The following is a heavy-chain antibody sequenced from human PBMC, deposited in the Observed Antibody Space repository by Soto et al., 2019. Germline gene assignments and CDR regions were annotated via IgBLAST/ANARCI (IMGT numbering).Heavy chain of an antibody. V-gene: IGHV1-18*01. J-gene: IGHJ6*02. CDR3: AIDSEWLLQNPNYYYGMDV. CDR2: ISAYNGNT. D-gene: IGHD3-22*01. Sequence: ASVKVSCKASGYTFTSYGISWVRQAPGQGLERMGWISAYNGNTNYAQKLQGRVTMTTDTSTSTAYMELRSLRSDDTAVYYCAIDSEWLLQNPNYYYGMDVWGQGTTVTVSS. CDR1: GYTFTSYG.